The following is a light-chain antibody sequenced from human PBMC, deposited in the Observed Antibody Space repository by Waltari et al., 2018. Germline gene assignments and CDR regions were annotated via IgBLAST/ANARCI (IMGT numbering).Light chain of an antibody. V-gene: IGKV3-11*01. CDR3: QHRDK. CDR2: DAS. CDR1: QPVSNY. Sequence: EVVLAQSPATLSLSPGEGATLSCGASQPVSNYLAWYQLKPGQAPRLLIYDASNRATGIPARFSGSGSGTDFTLTISSLEPEDFAVYYCQHRDKFGQGTRLEIK. J-gene: IGKJ5*01.